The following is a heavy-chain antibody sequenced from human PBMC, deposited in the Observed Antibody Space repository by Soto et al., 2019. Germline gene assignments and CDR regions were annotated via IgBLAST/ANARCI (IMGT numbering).Heavy chain of an antibody. J-gene: IGHJ4*02. CDR3: ANYFGDKFGH. D-gene: IGHD3-10*01. V-gene: IGHV3-72*01. CDR1: GFTFSDHY. Sequence: EVQVVESGGDLVQPGGSLRLSCETSGFTFSDHYMDWVRQAPGKGLEWVARSRNKANGYVTEYAASVTGRFTISRDDSKNSVHLQMNSLKIEATAVYYCANYFGDKFGHWGQGTLVTVSS. CDR2: SRNKANGYVT.